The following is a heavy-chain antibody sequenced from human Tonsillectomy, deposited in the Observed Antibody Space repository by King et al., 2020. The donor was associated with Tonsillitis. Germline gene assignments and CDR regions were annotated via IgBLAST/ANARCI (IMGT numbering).Heavy chain of an antibody. CDR1: GFTFSSYA. CDR2: ISYNGYNK. D-gene: IGHD5-18*01. J-gene: IGHJ4*02. Sequence: QVQLVESGRGVVQPGRSLRLSCAASGFTFSSYAMHWVRQAPGKGLEWVALISYNGYNKYYADSVKGRFTISRDNSKNTLSLQMNSLRAEDTAVYYCARDYGGYSYASDYWGQGTLVTVSS. CDR3: ARDYGGYSYASDY. V-gene: IGHV3-30-3*01.